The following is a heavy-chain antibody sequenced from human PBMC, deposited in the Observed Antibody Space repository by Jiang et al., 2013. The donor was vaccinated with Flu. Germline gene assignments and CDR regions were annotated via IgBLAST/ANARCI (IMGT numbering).Heavy chain of an antibody. CDR3: ARGSSWSTY. CDR2: INHSGST. CDR1: GESFSGYY. V-gene: IGHV4-34*01. D-gene: IGHD6-13*01. J-gene: IGHJ4*02. Sequence: TLSLTCAVYGESFSGYYWSWIRQPPGKGLEWIGEINHSGSTNYNPSLKSRVTISVDTSKNQFSLKLSSMTAADTAVYYCARGSSWSTYWGQGTLVTVSS.